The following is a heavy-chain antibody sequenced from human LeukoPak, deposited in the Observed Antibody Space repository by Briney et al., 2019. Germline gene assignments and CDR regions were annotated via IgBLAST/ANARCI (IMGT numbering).Heavy chain of an antibody. CDR2: ISGSGGST. CDR3: AKDCTSTNCYVDY. J-gene: IGHJ4*02. CDR1: GFTFGSYA. D-gene: IGHD2-2*01. Sequence: GGSLRLSCAASGFTFGSYAMSWVRQAPGKGLEWVSAISGSGGSTYYADSVKGRFTISRDNSKNTLCLQMNSLRAEDTALYYCAKDCTSTNCYVDYWGQGTLVTVSS. V-gene: IGHV3-23*01.